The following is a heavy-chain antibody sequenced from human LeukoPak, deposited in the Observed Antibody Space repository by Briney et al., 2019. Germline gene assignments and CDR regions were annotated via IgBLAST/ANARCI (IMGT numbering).Heavy chain of an antibody. D-gene: IGHD3-22*01. J-gene: IGHJ6*02. CDR3: ARGLYSSYSYGMDV. Sequence: GASVKVSCKASGYTFTSYDINWVRQATGQGLEWMGWMNPNSGNTGYAQMFQGRVTTTRNTSISTAYMELSSLRSEDTAVYYCARGLYSSYSYGMDVWGQGTTVTVSS. CDR2: MNPNSGNT. V-gene: IGHV1-8*01. CDR1: GYTFTSYD.